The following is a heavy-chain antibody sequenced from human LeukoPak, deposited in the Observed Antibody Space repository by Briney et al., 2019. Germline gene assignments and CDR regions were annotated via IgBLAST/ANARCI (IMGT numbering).Heavy chain of an antibody. J-gene: IGHJ6*02. Sequence: GGSLRLSCAASGFTFSSYAMSWVRQAPGKGLEWVSDINGSGGSKYYADSVKGRFTISRDNSKNTLYLQMNSLRAEDTAVYYCAKDQKGSMTLFRGVIGYYGMDGWGQGTTVTVSS. CDR1: GFTFSSYA. CDR3: AKDQKGSMTLFRGVIGYYGMDG. CDR2: INGSGGSK. V-gene: IGHV3-23*01. D-gene: IGHD3-10*01.